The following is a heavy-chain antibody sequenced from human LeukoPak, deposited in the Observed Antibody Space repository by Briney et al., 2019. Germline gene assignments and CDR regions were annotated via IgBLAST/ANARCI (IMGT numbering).Heavy chain of an antibody. Sequence: GGSLRLSCAASGFNFEDYGMSWVRQVPGKGPEWVAGIYWSGGNTNYGDAVRGRFTTSRDNDKKLLYLQMNSLRDEDTAVYYCTRDPRISGRFDSWGQGTLVIVS. CDR3: TRDPRISGRFDS. J-gene: IGHJ4*02. CDR1: GFNFEDYG. CDR2: IYWSGGNT. D-gene: IGHD2/OR15-2a*01. V-gene: IGHV3-20*04.